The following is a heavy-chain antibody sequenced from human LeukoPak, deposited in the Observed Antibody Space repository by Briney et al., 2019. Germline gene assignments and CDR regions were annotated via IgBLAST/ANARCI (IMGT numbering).Heavy chain of an antibody. CDR1: GFTFSSHA. J-gene: IGHJ4*02. CDR3: AKDVWCSTTNCCAAFDY. D-gene: IGHD2-2*01. CDR2: ISGSGDTA. Sequence: GGSLRLSCAASGFTFSSHAMSWVRQAPGKGLEWVSHISGSGDTADNADSVKGRFTISRDNSQNTLYLQMNSLRADDTAVYYCAKDVWCSTTNCCAAFDYWGQGILVTVSS. V-gene: IGHV3-23*01.